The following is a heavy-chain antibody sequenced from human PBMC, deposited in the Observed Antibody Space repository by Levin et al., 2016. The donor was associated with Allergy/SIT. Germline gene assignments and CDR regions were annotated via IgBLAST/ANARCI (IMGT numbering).Heavy chain of an antibody. J-gene: IGHJ4*02. D-gene: IGHD3-22*01. CDR2: IYHSGST. Sequence: SETLSLTCAVSGGSISSSNWWSWVRQPPGKGLEWIGEIYHSGSTNYNPSLKSRVTISVDKSKNQFSLKLSSVTAADTAVYYCARAPTYYYDSSPLDYWGQGTLVTVSS. V-gene: IGHV4-4*02. CDR1: GGSISSSNW. CDR3: ARAPTYYYDSSPLDY.